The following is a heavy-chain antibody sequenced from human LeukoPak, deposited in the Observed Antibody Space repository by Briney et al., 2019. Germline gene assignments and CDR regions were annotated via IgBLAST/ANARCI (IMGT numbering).Heavy chain of an antibody. CDR2: IYYSGST. V-gene: IGHV4-59*08. D-gene: IGHD5-12*01. CDR3: TRHRLYSGYATFDY. J-gene: IGHJ4*02. Sequence: PSETLSLTCTVSGGSISSYYWSWIRQPPGGGLEWIGYIYYSGSTNYNPSLKRRVTISLDTSKSQFSLKLRSVTAADTAVYFCTRHRLYSGYATFDYWGQGALVTVSS. CDR1: GGSISSYY.